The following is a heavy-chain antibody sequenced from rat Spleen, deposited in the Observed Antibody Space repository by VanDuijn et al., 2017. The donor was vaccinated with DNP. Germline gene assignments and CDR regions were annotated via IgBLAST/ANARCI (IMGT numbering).Heavy chain of an antibody. J-gene: IGHJ2*01. V-gene: IGHV5-25*01. D-gene: IGHD4-3*01. CDR3: VRWNSGHFDY. CDR2: ISIGGRNT. CDR1: GLTFSNYY. Sequence: EVQLVESGGGLVQPGRSMKLSCAASGLTFSNYYMAWVRQAPTKGLEWVASISIGGRNTYYRDSVKGRFTISRDNAKSTLYLQMNSLRSEDMATYYCVRWNSGHFDYWGQGVMVTVSS.